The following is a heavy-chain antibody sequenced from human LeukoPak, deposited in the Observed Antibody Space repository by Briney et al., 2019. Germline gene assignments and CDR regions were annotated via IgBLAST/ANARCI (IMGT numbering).Heavy chain of an antibody. CDR2: IKQDGSEK. CDR3: ARDKIVGATNFDY. D-gene: IGHD1-26*01. CDR1: GFSFSSYW. Sequence: GGSLRLSCAASGFSFSSYWMSWVRQVPGKGLEWVANIKQDGSEKYCVDSVKGRFTISRDNAKNSLYLQMNSLRAEDTAIYYCARDKIVGATNFDYWGQGTLVTVSS. V-gene: IGHV3-7*03. J-gene: IGHJ4*02.